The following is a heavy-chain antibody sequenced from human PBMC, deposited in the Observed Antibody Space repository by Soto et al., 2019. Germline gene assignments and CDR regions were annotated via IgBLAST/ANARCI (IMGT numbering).Heavy chain of an antibody. V-gene: IGHV1-69*13. CDR2: IIPIFGTA. CDR1: GGTFSSYA. J-gene: IGHJ5*02. D-gene: IGHD2-21*01. CDR3: ARMATYGTLNWFDP. Sequence: SVKVSCKASGGTFSSYAISWVRQAPGQGLEWMGGIIPIFGTANYAQKFQGRVTITADESTSTAYMELSSLRSEDTAVYYCARMATYGTLNWFDPWGQGTLVTVSS.